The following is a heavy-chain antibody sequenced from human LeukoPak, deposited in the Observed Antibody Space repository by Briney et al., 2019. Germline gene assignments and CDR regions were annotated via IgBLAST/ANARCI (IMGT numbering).Heavy chain of an antibody. D-gene: IGHD3-22*01. CDR3: ARGNDDSSGYYSGDAFDI. J-gene: IGHJ3*02. V-gene: IGHV3-48*01. CDR2: ISSSSSTI. CDR1: GFTFSSYS. Sequence: GGSLRLSCAASGFTFSSYSMNWVRQAPGKGLEWVSYISSSSSTIYYADSVKGRFTISRDNSKNTLYLQMNSLRAEDTAVYYCARGNDDSSGYYSGDAFDIWGQGTMVTVSS.